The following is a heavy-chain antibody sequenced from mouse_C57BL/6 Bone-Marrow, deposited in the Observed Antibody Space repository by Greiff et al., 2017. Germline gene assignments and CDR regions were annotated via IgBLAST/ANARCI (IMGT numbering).Heavy chain of an antibody. CDR2: IYPRSGNT. V-gene: IGHV1-81*01. J-gene: IGHJ1*03. D-gene: IGHD2-2*01. CDR3: ATYGYHWYFDV. CDR1: GYTFTSYG. Sequence: VNLVESGAELARPGASVKLSCKASGYTFTSYGISWVKQRTGQGLEWIGEIYPRSGNTYYNEKFKGKATLTADKSSSTAYMELRSLTSEDSAVYFCATYGYHWYFDVWGTGTTVTVSS.